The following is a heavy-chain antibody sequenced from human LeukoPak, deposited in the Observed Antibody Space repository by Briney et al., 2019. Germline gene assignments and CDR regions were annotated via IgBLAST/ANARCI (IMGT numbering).Heavy chain of an antibody. CDR2: INHSGST. Sequence: PSETLSLTCAVYGGSLSGYYWSWIRQPPGKGLEWIGEINHSGSTNYNPSLKSRVTISVDTSKNQFSLKLSSVTAADTAVYYCARPAYCSGGSCYYFDYWGQGTLVTVSS. CDR1: GGSLSGYY. D-gene: IGHD2-15*01. J-gene: IGHJ4*02. CDR3: ARPAYCSGGSCYYFDY. V-gene: IGHV4-34*01.